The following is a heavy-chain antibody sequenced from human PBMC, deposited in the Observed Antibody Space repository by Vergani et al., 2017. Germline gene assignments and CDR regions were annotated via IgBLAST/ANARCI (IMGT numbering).Heavy chain of an antibody. CDR1: GGTFSSYA. D-gene: IGHD3-10*01. CDR3: ARDGILWFGESGDYYYGMDV. CDR2: VIPIFGTA. J-gene: IGHJ6*02. Sequence: QVQLVQSGAEVKKPGSSVKVSCKASGGTFSSYAISWVRQAPGQGREWMGGVIPIFGTANYAQKFQGRVTITADESTSTAYMEVSSLRSEDTAVYYCARDGILWFGESGDYYYGMDVWGQGTTVTVS. V-gene: IGHV1-69*01.